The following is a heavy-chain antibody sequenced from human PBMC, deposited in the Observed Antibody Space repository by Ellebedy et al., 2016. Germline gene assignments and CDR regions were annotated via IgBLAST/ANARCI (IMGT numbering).Heavy chain of an antibody. CDR3: ARIGGVSFGERPIDY. J-gene: IGHJ4*02. CDR1: GGSISRYY. Sequence: SETLSLTCIVSGGSISRYYWSWIRQPPGRGLEWIGNIYYTGPTNYNPSLQSRVTISLDTSKNQRALRLTSVTAADTAGYYWARIGGVSFGERPIDYWGQGTLVTVSS. D-gene: IGHD3-10*01. V-gene: IGHV4-59*01. CDR2: IYYTGPT.